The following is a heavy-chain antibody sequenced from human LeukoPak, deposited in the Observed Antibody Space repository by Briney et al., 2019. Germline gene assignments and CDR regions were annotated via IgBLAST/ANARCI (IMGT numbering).Heavy chain of an antibody. CDR3: AKDFPPTDYYGSGKGAFDP. CDR1: GFTFSTSW. J-gene: IGHJ5*02. CDR2: IHQDGSEK. V-gene: IGHV3-7*03. Sequence: GGSLRLPCAASGFTFSTSWMSWVRQAPGKGLEWVANIHQDGSEKYYVDSVKGRFTISRDNSKNTLYLQMNSLRAEDTAVYYCAKDFPPTDYYGSGKGAFDPWGQGTLVTVSS. D-gene: IGHD3-10*01.